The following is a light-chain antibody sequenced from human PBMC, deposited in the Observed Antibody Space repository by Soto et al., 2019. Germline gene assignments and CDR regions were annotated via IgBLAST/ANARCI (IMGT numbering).Light chain of an antibody. J-gene: IGKJ1*01. CDR2: DAS. V-gene: IGKV1-5*01. CDR1: QSISTW. Sequence: DIHMTQSPSTLSASVGDRVTITCRASQSISTWLAWYQQKPGKAPKLLIYDASSLESGVPSRFSGSGSGTEFTLTISSLQPDDVATYYCQQYNTYSWTFGQGTKVDIK. CDR3: QQYNTYSWT.